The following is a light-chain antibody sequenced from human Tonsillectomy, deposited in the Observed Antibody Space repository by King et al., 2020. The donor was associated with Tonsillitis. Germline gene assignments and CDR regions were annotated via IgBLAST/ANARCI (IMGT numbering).Light chain of an antibody. Sequence: ATGIPDRFRRRGLGTDFTLTISRLEPEDFAVYYCQQYDSSYTFGQGTKLEI. V-gene: IGKV3-20*01. J-gene: IGKJ2*01. CDR3: QQYDSSYT.